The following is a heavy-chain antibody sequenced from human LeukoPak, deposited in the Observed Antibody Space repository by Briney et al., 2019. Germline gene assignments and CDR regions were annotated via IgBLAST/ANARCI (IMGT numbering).Heavy chain of an antibody. V-gene: IGHV3-23*01. D-gene: IGHD6-19*01. CDR2: ISGSGGSS. J-gene: IGHJ4*02. Sequence: QPGGSLRLSCAASGFTFSSYAMSWVRQAPGKGLEWVSAISGSGGSSYYADSVKGRFTISRDNSKNTLYLQMNSLRAEDTAVYYCAKDLGSSGWYIDYWGQGTLVTVSS. CDR3: AKDLGSSGWYIDY. CDR1: GFTFSSYA.